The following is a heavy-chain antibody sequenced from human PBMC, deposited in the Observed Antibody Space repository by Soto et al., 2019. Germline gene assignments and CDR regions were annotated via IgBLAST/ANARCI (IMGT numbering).Heavy chain of an antibody. CDR2: ISYDGSNK. CDR3: ARVTIAVAGTAGYFDL. J-gene: IGHJ2*01. V-gene: IGHV3-30-3*01. CDR1: GFTFSSYA. D-gene: IGHD6-19*01. Sequence: QVQLVESGGGVVQPGRPLRLSCAASGFTFSSYAMHWVRQAPGKGLEWVAVISYDGSNKYYADSVKGRFTISRDNSKNTLYLQMNSLRAEDTALYYCARVTIAVAGTAGYFDLWGRGTLVTVSS.